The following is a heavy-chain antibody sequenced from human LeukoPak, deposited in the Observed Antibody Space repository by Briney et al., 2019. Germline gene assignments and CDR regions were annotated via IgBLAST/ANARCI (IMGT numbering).Heavy chain of an antibody. CDR2: ISSSGSTI. CDR3: AREVRGVIIG. D-gene: IGHD3-10*01. Sequence: QPGESLRLSCAASGFTFSSYEMNWVRQAPGKGLEWVSYISSSGSTIYYADSVKGRFTISRDNAKNSLYLQMNSLRAEDTAVYYCAREVRGVIIGWGQGTLVTVSS. V-gene: IGHV3-48*03. J-gene: IGHJ4*02. CDR1: GFTFSSYE.